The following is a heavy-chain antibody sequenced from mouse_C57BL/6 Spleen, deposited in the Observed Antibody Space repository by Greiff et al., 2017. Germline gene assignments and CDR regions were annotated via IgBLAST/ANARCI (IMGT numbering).Heavy chain of an antibody. CDR2: ISSGSSTI. CDR3: ARLYGSSYWYFDV. CDR1: GFTFSDYG. J-gene: IGHJ1*03. Sequence: EVQRVESGGGLVKPGGSLKLSCAASGFTFSDYGMHWVRQAPEKGLEWVAYISSGSSTIYYADTVKGRFTISRDNAKNTMFLQMTSLRSEDTAMYYCARLYGSSYWYFDVWGTGTTVTVSS. V-gene: IGHV5-17*01. D-gene: IGHD1-1*01.